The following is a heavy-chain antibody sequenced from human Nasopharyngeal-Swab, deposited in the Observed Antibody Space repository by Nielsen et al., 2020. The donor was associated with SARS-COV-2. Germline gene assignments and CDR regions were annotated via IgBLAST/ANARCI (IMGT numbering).Heavy chain of an antibody. J-gene: IGHJ3*02. CDR1: GGSISSYY. Sequence: AETLSLTCSVSGGSISSYYWSWIRQPPGTGLEWIGHIYYSGSTTYNPSLKRRVTISVDTSKNQFSLKLISVTAADTAVYYCARHANYDYVWGSYRPHDAFDIWGQGTMVTVSS. V-gene: IGHV4-59*08. CDR3: ARHANYDYVWGSYRPHDAFDI. CDR2: IYYSGST. D-gene: IGHD3-16*02.